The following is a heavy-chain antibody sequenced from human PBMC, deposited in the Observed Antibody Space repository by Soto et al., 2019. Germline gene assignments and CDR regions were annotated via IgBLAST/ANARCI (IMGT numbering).Heavy chain of an antibody. J-gene: IGHJ3*02. Sequence: ASVKVSCKASGGTFSSYAISWVRQAPGQGLEWMGGIIPIFGTANYAQKFQGRVTVTADESTSTAYMELSSLRSEDTAVYYCAREYDIRGAFDIWGQGTMVTVSS. D-gene: IGHD2-8*01. V-gene: IGHV1-69*13. CDR1: GGTFSSYA. CDR2: IIPIFGTA. CDR3: AREYDIRGAFDI.